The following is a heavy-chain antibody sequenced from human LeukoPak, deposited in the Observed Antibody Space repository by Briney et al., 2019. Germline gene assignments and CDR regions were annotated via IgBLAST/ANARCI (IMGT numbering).Heavy chain of an antibody. J-gene: IGHJ4*02. CDR1: GFTFSSYA. CDR2: INTSGGST. Sequence: GESLRLSCAASGFTFSSYAMSWVRQAPGKGLEWVSGINTSGGSTAYADSVKGRFTISRDNAQNSLYLQMNSLRAEETAVYYCARVFGAYDSIDCWGQGTLVTVS. CDR3: ARVFGAYDSIDC. D-gene: IGHD5-12*01. V-gene: IGHV3-23*01.